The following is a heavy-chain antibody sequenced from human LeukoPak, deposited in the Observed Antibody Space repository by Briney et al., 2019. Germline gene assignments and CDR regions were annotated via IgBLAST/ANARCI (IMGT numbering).Heavy chain of an antibody. J-gene: IGHJ4*02. Sequence: SVKVSCKASGGTFSSYAISWVRQAPGQGLEWMGGIIPIFGTANYAQKFQGRVTITADESTSTAYIELSSLRSEDTAAYYCARAPTYYYDSSGPWEFDYWGQGTLVTVSS. D-gene: IGHD3-22*01. CDR2: IIPIFGTA. V-gene: IGHV1-69*13. CDR1: GGTFSSYA. CDR3: ARAPTYYYDSSGPWEFDY.